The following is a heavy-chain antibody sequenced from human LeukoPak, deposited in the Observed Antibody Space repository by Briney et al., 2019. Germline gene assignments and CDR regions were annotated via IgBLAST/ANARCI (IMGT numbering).Heavy chain of an antibody. J-gene: IGHJ5*02. CDR3: VRYSASARWFDP. Sequence: PSETLSLTCTVSGGSIRSGDYYWTWIRQPPGQGLEWIRYIHYSGTTYYNPSLQSRLTISVDTSKSQFSLKLSSVTAADTAVYYCVRYSASARWFDPWGQGTLVTVSS. D-gene: IGHD5-18*01. CDR1: GGSIRSGDYY. V-gene: IGHV4-30-4*01. CDR2: IHYSGTT.